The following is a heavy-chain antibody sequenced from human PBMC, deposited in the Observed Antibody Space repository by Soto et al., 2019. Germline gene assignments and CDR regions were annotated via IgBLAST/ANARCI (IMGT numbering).Heavy chain of an antibody. Sequence: ASVKVSCKASGYTFTSYYMHWVRQAPGQGLEWVARINPNAGSTSYAQKFRGRATVTRDTSTSTAYLELSSLRPDDTAVYYCERIKWGLDHYSGMDVWGQGTAVTVSS. V-gene: IGHV1-46*01. CDR2: INPNAGST. D-gene: IGHD4-4*01. CDR3: ERIKWGLDHYSGMDV. CDR1: GYTFTSYY. J-gene: IGHJ6*02.